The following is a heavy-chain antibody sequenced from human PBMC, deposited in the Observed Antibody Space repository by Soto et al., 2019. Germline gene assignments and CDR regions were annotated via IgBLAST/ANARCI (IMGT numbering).Heavy chain of an antibody. Sequence: EVQLVESGGGLVKPGGSLRLSCVASGFTFSTYGMNWVRQAPGKGLEWVSSISGSSGYIYQADSVKGRFTIFRDNANNSLYLQMNSLRAEDTAVYYCARRVIAGPTAVDYWGQGTLVTVSS. J-gene: IGHJ4*02. D-gene: IGHD1-7*01. V-gene: IGHV3-21*01. CDR3: ARRVIAGPTAVDY. CDR1: GFTFSTYG. CDR2: ISGSSGYI.